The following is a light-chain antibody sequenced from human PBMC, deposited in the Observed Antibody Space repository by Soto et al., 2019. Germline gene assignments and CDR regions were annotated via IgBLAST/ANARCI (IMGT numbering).Light chain of an antibody. CDR1: KNDIGVYDF. Sequence: VLTQPPSASGSPGQSVTISCTGTKNDIGVYDFVSWYQHHPGKAPRLIIYEVVQRPSGVPDRFSGSKSGNTASLTVSGLQHADEDDYFCNYYDASNKYVFGTGTKVTVL. CDR3: NYYDASNKYV. V-gene: IGLV2-8*01. CDR2: EVV. J-gene: IGLJ1*01.